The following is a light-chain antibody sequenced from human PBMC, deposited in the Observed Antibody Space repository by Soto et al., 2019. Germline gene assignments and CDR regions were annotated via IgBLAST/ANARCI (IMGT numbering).Light chain of an antibody. CDR3: QVWDSSSDLVV. Sequence: SSELTQPPSVSVAPGKTARITCGGNNIGSKSVHWYQQKPGQAPVLVIYYDSDRPSGIPERFSGSNSGNTATLTISRVEAGDEADYYCQVWDSSSDLVVFGGGTQLTVL. CDR2: YDS. CDR1: NIGSKS. V-gene: IGLV3-21*04. J-gene: IGLJ2*01.